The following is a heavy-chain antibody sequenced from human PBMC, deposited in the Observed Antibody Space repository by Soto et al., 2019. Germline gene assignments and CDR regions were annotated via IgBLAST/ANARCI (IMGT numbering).Heavy chain of an antibody. CDR3: AKTEDKLPYDFVSGNHPDY. J-gene: IGHJ4*02. CDR1: GFTFSSYA. V-gene: IGHV3-23*01. D-gene: IGHD3-3*01. Sequence: EVQLLESGGGLVQPGGSLRLSCAASGFTFSSYAMSWVRQAPGKGLEWVSAISGSGGSTYYADSVKGRFTISRDYSKTTLYLKMNSLRAEDTAVYYSAKTEDKLPYDFVSGNHPDYWGQRTMVTVSS. CDR2: ISGSGGST.